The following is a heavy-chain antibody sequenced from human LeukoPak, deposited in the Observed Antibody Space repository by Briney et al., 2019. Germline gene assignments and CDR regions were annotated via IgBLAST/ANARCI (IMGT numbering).Heavy chain of an antibody. V-gene: IGHV3-48*01. CDR2: ISSSSSTI. Sequence: PGGSLRLSCAASGFTFSSYSMNWVRQAPGKGLEWVSYISSSSSTIYYADSVKGRFTISRDNAKNSLYLQMNSLRAEDTAVYYCARVRLVTDYWGQGTLVTVSS. CDR1: GFTFSSYS. D-gene: IGHD3-9*01. J-gene: IGHJ4*02. CDR3: ARVRLVTDY.